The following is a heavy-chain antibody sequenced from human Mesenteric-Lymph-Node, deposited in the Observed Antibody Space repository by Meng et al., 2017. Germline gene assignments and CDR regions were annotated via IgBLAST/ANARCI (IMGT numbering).Heavy chain of an antibody. D-gene: IGHD3-22*01. CDR2: IHSSGST. CDR1: GGSISSCGYY. Sequence: VRPAVPVQGLVQPSQTPSLTGTVSGGSISSCGYYCSWIRQHPGKGLGWIGYIHSSGSTYYNPSLRSRLTISVDTSKNQFSLKLSSVTAADTAVYYCARVTGKIYYDGSGYPEAFDYWGQGTLVTVSS. CDR3: ARVTGKIYYDGSGYPEAFDY. J-gene: IGHJ4*02. V-gene: IGHV4-30-4*08.